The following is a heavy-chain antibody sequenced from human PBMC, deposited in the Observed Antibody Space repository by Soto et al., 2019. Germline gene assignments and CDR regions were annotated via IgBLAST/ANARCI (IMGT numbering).Heavy chain of an antibody. V-gene: IGHV3-23*01. D-gene: IGHD2-15*01. Sequence: GGSLRLSCAASGFTFSSYAMSWVRQAPGKGLEWVSAISGSGGSTYYADSVKGRFTISRDNSKNTLYLRMNSLRAEDTAVYYCAKGPDCSGGSCYPPIDYWGQGTLVTVSS. CDR2: ISGSGGST. J-gene: IGHJ4*02. CDR3: AKGPDCSGGSCYPPIDY. CDR1: GFTFSSYA.